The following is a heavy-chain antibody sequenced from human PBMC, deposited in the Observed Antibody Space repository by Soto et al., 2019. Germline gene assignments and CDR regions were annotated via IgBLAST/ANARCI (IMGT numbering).Heavy chain of an antibody. CDR3: AKDFTHPFDY. V-gene: IGHV3-23*01. CDR1: GFTFSSYA. Sequence: EVQLLESGGGLVQPGGSLRLSCAASGFTFSSYAMSWVRQGPGKGLEWVPAISGSGDSTYYADSVKGRFTISRDNSKNTLHLQMNSLRADDTAVYYCAKDFTHPFDYWGQGTVVTVSS. CDR2: ISGSGDST. J-gene: IGHJ4*02.